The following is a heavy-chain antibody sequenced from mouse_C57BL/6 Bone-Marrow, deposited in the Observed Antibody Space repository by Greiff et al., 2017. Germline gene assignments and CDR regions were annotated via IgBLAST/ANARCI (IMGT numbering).Heavy chain of an antibody. CDR3: ASQGPDAMDY. CDR1: GFTFSDYY. J-gene: IGHJ4*01. V-gene: IGHV5-12*01. CDR2: ISNGGGST. Sequence: EVMLMESGGGLVQPGGSLKLSCAASGFTFSDYYMYWVRLTPEKRLEWVAYISNGGGSTYYPDTVQGRFTISRDNAKNTLYLQMSRLKSEDTAMYDWASQGPDAMDYWGQGTSVTVSS.